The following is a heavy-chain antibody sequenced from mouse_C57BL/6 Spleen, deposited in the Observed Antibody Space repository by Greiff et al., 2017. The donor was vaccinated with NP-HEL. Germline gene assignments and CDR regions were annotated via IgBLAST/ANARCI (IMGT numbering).Heavy chain of an antibody. CDR3: TTGVSSGGTYYCDY. D-gene: IGHD3-1*01. Sequence: VQLQQSGAELVRPGASVKLSCTASGFNIKDDYMHWVKQRPEQGLEWIGWIDPENGDTEYASKFQGKATITADTSSNTAYLQLSSLTSEDTAVYYCTTGVSSGGTYYCDYWGQGTTLTVSS. J-gene: IGHJ2*01. CDR2: IDPENGDT. V-gene: IGHV14-4*01. CDR1: GFNIKDDY.